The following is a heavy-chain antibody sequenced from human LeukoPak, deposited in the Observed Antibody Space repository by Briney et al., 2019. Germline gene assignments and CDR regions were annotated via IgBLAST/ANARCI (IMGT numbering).Heavy chain of an antibody. D-gene: IGHD6-13*01. Sequence: SETLSLTCIVSGDSISSTSYYWAWIRQPPGKGLEWIGMIFYSGSAYYTPSLRGRVTLSVDTSRNQFSLKLSSVTAADTAVYYCARHEATYSSSWFVDFDYWGQGTLVTVSS. CDR2: IFYSGSA. CDR3: ARHEATYSSSWFVDFDY. V-gene: IGHV4-39*01. J-gene: IGHJ4*02. CDR1: GDSISSTSYY.